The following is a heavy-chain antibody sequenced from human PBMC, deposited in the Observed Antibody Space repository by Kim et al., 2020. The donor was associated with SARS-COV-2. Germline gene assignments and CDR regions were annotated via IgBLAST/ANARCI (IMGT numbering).Heavy chain of an antibody. CDR3: TTVSVGLLLWFGGDAFDI. Sequence: GGSLRLSCAASGFTFSNAWMSWVRQAPGKGLEWVGRIKSKTDGGTTDYAAPVKGRFTISRDDSKNTLYLQMNSLKTEDTAVYYCTTVSVGLLLWFGGDAFDIWGQGTMVTVSS. CDR2: IKSKTDGGTT. V-gene: IGHV3-15*01. J-gene: IGHJ3*02. CDR1: GFTFSNAW. D-gene: IGHD3-10*01.